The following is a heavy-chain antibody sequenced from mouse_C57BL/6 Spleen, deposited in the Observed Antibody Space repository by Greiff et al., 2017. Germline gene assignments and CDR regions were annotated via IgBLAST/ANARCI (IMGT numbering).Heavy chain of an antibody. CDR2: INPSSGYT. Sequence: QVQLQQSVAELARPGASVKLSCTASGYTFTSSTMHWVKQRPGQGLEWIGYINPSSGYTKYTQKFKDKATLTADKSSSTAYMQLSSLTSEDSAVYYCARGNYVSPFDYWGQGTTLTVSS. CDR1: GYTFTSST. J-gene: IGHJ2*01. CDR3: ARGNYVSPFDY. V-gene: IGHV1-4*01. D-gene: IGHD1-1*01.